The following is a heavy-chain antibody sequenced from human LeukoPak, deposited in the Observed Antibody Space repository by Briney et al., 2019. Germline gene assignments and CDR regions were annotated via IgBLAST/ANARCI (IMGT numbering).Heavy chain of an antibody. CDR1: GFTVSSNY. J-gene: IGHJ4*02. V-gene: IGHV3-53*01. CDR3: ARSSSWGLLDY. CDR2: IYSGGST. Sequence: GGSLRLSCAASGFTVSSNYMSWVGQAPGKGLGWVSVIYSGGSTYYADSVKGRFTISRDSSKNTLYLQMNSLRAEDTAVYYCARSSSWGLLDYWGQGTLVTVSS. D-gene: IGHD6-13*01.